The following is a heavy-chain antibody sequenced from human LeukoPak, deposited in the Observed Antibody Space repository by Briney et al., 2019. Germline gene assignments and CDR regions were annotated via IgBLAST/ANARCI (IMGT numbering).Heavy chain of an antibody. D-gene: IGHD3-3*01. V-gene: IGHV7-4-1*02. Sequence: ASVKVSCKASGYTFTSYAMNWVRQAPGQGLEWMGWINTNTGNPTYAQGFTGRFVFSLDTSASTAYLQISSLKAEDTAVYYCAGGYYDFWSGYSTFDYWGQGTLVTVSS. CDR2: INTNTGNP. CDR3: AGGYYDFWSGYSTFDY. J-gene: IGHJ4*02. CDR1: GYTFTSYA.